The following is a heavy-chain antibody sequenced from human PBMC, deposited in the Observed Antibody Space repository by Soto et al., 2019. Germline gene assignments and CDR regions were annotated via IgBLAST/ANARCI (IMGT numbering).Heavy chain of an antibody. CDR3: ARGYYDSNGQSNTFDI. J-gene: IGHJ3*02. CDR2: VYYTGST. CDR1: GASISSSY. Sequence: SETLSLTCTVSGASISSSYWSWIRQSPGRGLEWIGYVYYTGSTKYNPSLKSRVTISVDTSKNQFSLKLSSVTAADTAVYYCARGYYDSNGQSNTFDIWGQGTMVTVSS. D-gene: IGHD3-22*01. V-gene: IGHV4-59*01.